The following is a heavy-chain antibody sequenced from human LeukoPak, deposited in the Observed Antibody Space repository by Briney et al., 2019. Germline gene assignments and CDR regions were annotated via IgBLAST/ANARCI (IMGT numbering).Heavy chain of an antibody. V-gene: IGHV3-23*01. Sequence: PAGSLSLSCVASGFTFSNYARTWVRQAPGKGLEMVSGIYGDDDKPVHGDAVKGRFTISRDNSKNTLFLQRNSLRANDTAVYYCAKTQGYYDAWGQGALVTVSS. CDR3: AKTQGYYDA. D-gene: IGHD2-15*01. J-gene: IGHJ5*02. CDR2: IYGDDDKP. CDR1: GFTFSNYA.